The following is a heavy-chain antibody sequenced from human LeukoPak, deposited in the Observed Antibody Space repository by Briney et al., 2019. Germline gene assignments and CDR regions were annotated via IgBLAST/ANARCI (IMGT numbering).Heavy chain of an antibody. CDR2: ISWNSGSI. J-gene: IGHJ4*02. D-gene: IGHD3-10*01. Sequence: GRSLRLSCGASGSTFDDYAMHWVRQAPGKGLEWVSGISWNSGSIGYADSVKSRFTISRDNAKNSLYLQMNSLRAEDTALYYCAKSGSGSYWGYYFDYWGQGTLVTVSS. CDR1: GSTFDDYA. V-gene: IGHV3-9*01. CDR3: AKSGSGSYWGYYFDY.